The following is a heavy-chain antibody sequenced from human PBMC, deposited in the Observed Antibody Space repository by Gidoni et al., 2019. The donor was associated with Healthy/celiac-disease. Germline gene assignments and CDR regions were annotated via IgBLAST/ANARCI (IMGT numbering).Heavy chain of an antibody. D-gene: IGHD3-22*01. V-gene: IGHV4-39*07. CDR1: GGSIRSSSYY. J-gene: IGHJ4*02. CDR2: IYYSGST. CDR3: AREDYDSSGYSRVDY. Sequence: QLQLQESGPGLVKPSETLSLTCTVSGGSIRSSSYYWGWIRQPPGKGLEWIGSIYYSGSTYYNPSLKSRVTISVDTSKNQFSLKLSSVTAADTAVYYCAREDYDSSGYSRVDYWGQGTLVTVSS.